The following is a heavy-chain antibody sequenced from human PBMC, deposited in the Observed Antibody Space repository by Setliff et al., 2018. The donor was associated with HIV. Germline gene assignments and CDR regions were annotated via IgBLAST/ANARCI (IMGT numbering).Heavy chain of an antibody. Sequence: PSETLSLTCTVSGGSIRSYYWSWIRQPAGKGLEWIGRIYGSSSTNYTDSVRGRFTISRDNAKNSLYLQMTSLRADDTAVYYCARSVGYRFGYWNYWGQGTLVTVSS. CDR2: IYGSSST. CDR1: GGSIRSYY. CDR3: ARSVGYRFGYWNY. V-gene: IGHV4-4*07. J-gene: IGHJ4*02. D-gene: IGHD5-18*01.